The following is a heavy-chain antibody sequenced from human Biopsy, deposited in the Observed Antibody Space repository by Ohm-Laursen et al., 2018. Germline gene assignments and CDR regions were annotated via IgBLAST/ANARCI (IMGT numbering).Heavy chain of an antibody. CDR1: GGSITSYS. Sequence: SETLSLTCPVSGGSITSYSWSWIRQPPGKGLEPIGYIYNTGDTTYNPSLQSRVTISLDTPNNQLSLRLRSVTAADAAVYYCARRSAANWYFNPWGRGTLVTVSS. V-gene: IGHV4-59*08. CDR2: IYNTGDT. J-gene: IGHJ2*01. D-gene: IGHD6-25*01. CDR3: ARRSAANWYFNP.